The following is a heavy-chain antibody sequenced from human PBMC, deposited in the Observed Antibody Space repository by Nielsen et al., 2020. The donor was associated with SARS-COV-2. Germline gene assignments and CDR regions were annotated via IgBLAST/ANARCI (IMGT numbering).Heavy chain of an antibody. V-gene: IGHV5-51*01. J-gene: IGHJ4*02. Sequence: GESLKISCQGSGYSFTSYWIGWVRQMPGKGLEWMGIIYPGDSDTRYSPSFQGQVTISADKSISTAYLQWSSLKASDTAMYYCARLPQRYYYDSSGRDYFDYWGQGTLVTVSS. D-gene: IGHD3-22*01. CDR2: IYPGDSDT. CDR1: GYSFTSYW. CDR3: ARLPQRYYYDSSGRDYFDY.